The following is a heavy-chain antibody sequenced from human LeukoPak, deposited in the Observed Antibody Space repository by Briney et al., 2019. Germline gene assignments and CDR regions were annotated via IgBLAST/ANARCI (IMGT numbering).Heavy chain of an antibody. CDR1: GDFITNSY. J-gene: IGHJ4*02. V-gene: IGHV4-59*01. CDR3: ARAPIGSVDY. CDR2: IYYTGYT. Sequence: PSETLSLTCTVFGDFITNSYWTWIRLPPGKGLECIAYIYYTGYTNYNPSLKSRVSISVDTSKNQLSLKLISVTAADTAVYYCARAPIGSVDYWGPGAQVTVSS. D-gene: IGHD1-1*01.